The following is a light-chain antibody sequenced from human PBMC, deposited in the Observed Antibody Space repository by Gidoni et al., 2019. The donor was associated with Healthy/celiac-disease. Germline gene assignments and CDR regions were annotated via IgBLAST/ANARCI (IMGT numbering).Light chain of an antibody. Sequence: EIVLTQSPGTLSLSPGERATLSRRASQSVSSSYLAWYQQKPGQAPRLLIYGASSRATGIPDRFSGSGSGTDFTLTISRLEPEDFAVYYCQQYGSSPLTFXPXTKVDIK. CDR1: QSVSSSY. V-gene: IGKV3-20*01. CDR2: GAS. J-gene: IGKJ3*01. CDR3: QQYGSSPLT.